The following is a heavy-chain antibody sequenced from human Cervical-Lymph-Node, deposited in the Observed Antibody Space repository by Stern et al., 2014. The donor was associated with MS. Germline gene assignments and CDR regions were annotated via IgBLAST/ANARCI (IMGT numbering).Heavy chain of an antibody. Sequence: QVQLEQSGAEVKKAGASVKVSCKASGYTFTGYYIHCVRKAPGQGLEWMGWINPSSGGTGYSQKFQGWVTMTRDTSISTAYMELNRLRSDETAVYYCARVAPALGYGMDVWGQGTTVIVSS. CDR2: INPSSGGT. V-gene: IGHV1-2*04. CDR3: ARVAPALGYGMDV. CDR1: GYTFTGYY. J-gene: IGHJ6*02.